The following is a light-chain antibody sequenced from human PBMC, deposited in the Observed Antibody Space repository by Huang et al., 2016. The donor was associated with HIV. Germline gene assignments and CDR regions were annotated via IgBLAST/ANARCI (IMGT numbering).Light chain of an antibody. CDR1: QSVTNNY. CDR3: QQYGISPWT. J-gene: IGKJ1*01. Sequence: EIVLTQSPGTLSLSPGERATLSCRASQSVTNNYFAWYQQRLGQAPRLLIYGASTRATGIPDRFSGSGSGTDFTRTISRLEPEDSAVYYCQQYGISPWTFGRGTKVEIK. V-gene: IGKV3-20*01. CDR2: GAS.